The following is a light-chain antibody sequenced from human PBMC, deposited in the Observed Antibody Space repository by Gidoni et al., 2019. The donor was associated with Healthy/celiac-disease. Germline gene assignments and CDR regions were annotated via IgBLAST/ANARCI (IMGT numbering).Light chain of an antibody. Sequence: DIVMTKSALSLPVTPGAPASISCMSSQSLLHSTGYHDLDWYLQKPGQSPHLLIYLGSNRASVVPDMFSGSGSGTDFTLNSSRVEAEDVGVYYCMQALQTPLTFXPXTKVDIK. CDR2: LGS. CDR3: MQALQTPLT. V-gene: IGKV2-28*01. J-gene: IGKJ3*01. CDR1: QSLLHSTGYHD.